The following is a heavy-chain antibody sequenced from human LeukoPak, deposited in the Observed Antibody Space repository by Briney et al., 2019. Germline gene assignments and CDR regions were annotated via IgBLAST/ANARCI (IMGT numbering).Heavy chain of an antibody. CDR3: ARAETSLRSLDV. CDR2: MNTDGSST. CDR1: GFTFSHYW. D-gene: IGHD3-3*01. J-gene: IGHJ6*04. Sequence: TGGSLRLSCAASGFTFSHYWMHWVRQAPGKGLVWVSRMNTDGSSTSYADSVKGRFTISRDNAKNTLYLQMNSLRAEDTAVYYCARAETSLRSLDVWGKGTTVTVFS. V-gene: IGHV3-74*01.